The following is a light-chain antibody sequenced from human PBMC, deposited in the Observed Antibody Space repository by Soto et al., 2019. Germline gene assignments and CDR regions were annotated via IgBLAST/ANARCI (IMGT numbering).Light chain of an antibody. J-gene: IGLJ1*01. CDR2: SND. V-gene: IGLV1-44*01. CDR1: SSNIGRNT. CDR3: AAWDDSLNGYV. Sequence: QSALTQPPSASGTPGQRVTISCSGSSSNIGRNTVNWYQQLPGTAPKLLMYSNDQRSSGVPDRFSGSKSGTSASLAISGLQSEDGADYYCAAWDDSLNGYVFGTGTKVTVL.